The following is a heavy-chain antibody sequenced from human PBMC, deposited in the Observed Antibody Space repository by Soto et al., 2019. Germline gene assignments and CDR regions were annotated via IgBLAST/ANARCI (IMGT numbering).Heavy chain of an antibody. Sequence: ASVKVSCKASGYTFTNYGISWVRLAPGQGLEWLGWISGYNDNTNYAQKFQGRVTMTTDTSTSTAYMELRSLRSDDTAVYYCARGGVTTDLRYFDLWGRGTLVTVSS. CDR2: ISGYNDNT. V-gene: IGHV1-18*01. D-gene: IGHD4-17*01. CDR3: ARGGVTTDLRYFDL. J-gene: IGHJ2*01. CDR1: GYTFTNYG.